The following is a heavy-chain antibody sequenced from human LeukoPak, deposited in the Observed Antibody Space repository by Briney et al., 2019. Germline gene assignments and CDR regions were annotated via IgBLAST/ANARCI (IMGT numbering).Heavy chain of an antibody. CDR3: ARDKWDIVATRFFDY. CDR2: IYYSGST. V-gene: IGHV4-59*12. CDR1: GGSISSYY. J-gene: IGHJ4*02. D-gene: IGHD5-12*01. Sequence: SETLSLTCTVSGGSISSYYWSWIRQPPGKGLEWIGYIYYSGSTNYNPSLKSRVTISVDTSKNQFSLKLSSVTAADTAVYYCARDKWDIVATRFFDYWGQGTLVTVSS.